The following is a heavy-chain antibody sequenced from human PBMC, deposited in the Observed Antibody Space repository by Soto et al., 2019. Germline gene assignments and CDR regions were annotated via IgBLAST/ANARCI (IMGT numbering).Heavy chain of an antibody. CDR1: GGSISSSSYY. CDR3: ASLLDEYGVDYYYGMDV. CDR2: IYYSGST. D-gene: IGHD4-17*01. V-gene: IGHV4-39*01. Sequence: PSETLSLTCTVPGGSISSSSYYWGWIRQPPGKGLEWIGSIYYSGSTYYNPSLKSRVTISVDTSKNQFSLKLSSVTAADTAVYYCASLLDEYGVDYYYGMDVWGQGTTVTVSS. J-gene: IGHJ6*02.